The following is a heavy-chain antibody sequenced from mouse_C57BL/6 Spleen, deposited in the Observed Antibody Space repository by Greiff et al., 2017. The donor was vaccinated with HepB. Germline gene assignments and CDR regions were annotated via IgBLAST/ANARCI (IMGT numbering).Heavy chain of an antibody. CDR1: GYTFTDYY. V-gene: IGHV1-26*01. D-gene: IGHD3-2*02. Sequence: VQLQQSGPELVKPGASVKISCKASGYTFTDYYMNWVKQSHGKSLEWIGDINPNNGGTSYNQKFKGKATLTVDKSSSTAYMELRSLTSEDSAVYYCASPTAQASYFDYWGQGTTLTVSS. CDR3: ASPTAQASYFDY. J-gene: IGHJ2*01. CDR2: INPNNGGT.